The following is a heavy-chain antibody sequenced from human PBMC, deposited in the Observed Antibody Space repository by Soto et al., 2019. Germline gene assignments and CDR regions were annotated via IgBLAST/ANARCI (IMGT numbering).Heavy chain of an antibody. J-gene: IGHJ5*02. V-gene: IGHV4-39*01. CDR3: ARQSAVAGNWFDP. Sequence: SYTLSLTCTVSGRSITSISYYWGWIRQAPGKGLEWIGSIYYSGSTYYNPSLKSRVTISVDTSKNQFSLKLSSVTAADTAVYYCARQSAVAGNWFDPWGQGTLVTVS. CDR1: GRSITSISYY. CDR2: IYYSGST. D-gene: IGHD6-19*01.